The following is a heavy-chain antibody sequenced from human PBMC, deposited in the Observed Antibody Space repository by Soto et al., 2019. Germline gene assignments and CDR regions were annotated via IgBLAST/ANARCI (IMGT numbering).Heavy chain of an antibody. D-gene: IGHD3-3*01. CDR3: ARVEFWSAYPPVDY. J-gene: IGHJ4*02. V-gene: IGHV4-34*01. Sequence: QVQLQQWGAGLLKPSETLSLTCAVYGGSFSGYYWSWIRQPPGKGLEWIGEINHSGSTNYNPSLKSRITISVDTSKNQISLKLSYVTAVDTAVYDTARVEFWSAYPPVDYWGQGTLVTVSS. CDR2: INHSGST. CDR1: GGSFSGYY.